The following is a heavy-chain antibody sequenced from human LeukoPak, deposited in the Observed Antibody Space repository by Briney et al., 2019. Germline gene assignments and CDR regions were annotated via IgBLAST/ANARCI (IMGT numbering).Heavy chain of an antibody. J-gene: IGHJ4*02. CDR2: IYTSGST. D-gene: IGHD1-1*01. CDR3: ARYNWNDFTFDY. CDR1: GGSISGYY. V-gene: IGHV4-4*07. Sequence: PSETLSLTCTGPGGSISGYYWSWIRKPPGKGLEWIGRIYTSGSTNYNPSLKSRVTMSVDTSKNQFSLKLSSVTAADTAVYYCARYNWNDFTFDYWGQGTLVTVSS.